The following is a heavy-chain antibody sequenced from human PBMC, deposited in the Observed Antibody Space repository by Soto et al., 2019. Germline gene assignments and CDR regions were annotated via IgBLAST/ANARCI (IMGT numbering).Heavy chain of an antibody. J-gene: IGHJ4*02. CDR3: ARDGSGSYYIGY. CDR2: IWYDGSNK. CDR1: GFTFSSYG. D-gene: IGHD1-26*01. V-gene: IGHV3-33*01. Sequence: XGCLRLSCAASGFTFSSYGMHWVRQAPGKGLEWVAAIWYDGSNKYYADSVKGRFTISRDNSKNTLHLQMNSMRAEDTAVYYCARDGSGSYYIGYWGQGTLVTVSS.